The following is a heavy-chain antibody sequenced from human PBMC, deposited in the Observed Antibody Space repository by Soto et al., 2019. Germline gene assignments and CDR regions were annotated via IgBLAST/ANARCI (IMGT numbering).Heavy chain of an antibody. J-gene: IGHJ5*02. CDR1: GYTLGSYY. Sequence: QVLLVQSGAEVRSPGASVTVSCKASGYTLGSYYMHWVRQAPGHGLEWLGVINPSGGTTSYAEKLQGRVTLSADTATSTVYMELGSLMSDDTALYYCARGAVAGMNNWFDPWGQGTVVSVSS. CDR3: ARGAVAGMNNWFDP. V-gene: IGHV1-46*04. CDR2: INPSGGTT. D-gene: IGHD6-19*01.